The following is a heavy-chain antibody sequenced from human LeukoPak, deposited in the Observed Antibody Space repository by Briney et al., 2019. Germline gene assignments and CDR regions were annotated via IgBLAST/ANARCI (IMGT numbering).Heavy chain of an antibody. CDR1: GYSLSSGYY. Sequence: SETLSLTCTVSGYSLSSGYYWGWIRQPPGKGLEWVGSIYHSGSTYYNPSLKSRVTISVDTSKNHCSLKLSSVTAADTAVYYCARELRTDNCFDYWGQGTLVTVSS. CDR2: IYHSGST. V-gene: IGHV4-38-2*02. D-gene: IGHD5-12*01. J-gene: IGHJ4*02. CDR3: ARELRTDNCFDY.